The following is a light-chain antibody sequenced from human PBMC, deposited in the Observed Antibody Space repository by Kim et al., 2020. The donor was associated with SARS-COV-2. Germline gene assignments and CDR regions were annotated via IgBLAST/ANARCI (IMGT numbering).Light chain of an antibody. Sequence: SSELTQPPSVSVAPGETARITCGGNKIGSKSVHWYQQKPGQAPALVIDYDTDRPSGIPERFSGSNSGNTATLTITRVEAGDEADYYCQVWDSSRDHRGYVFGTGTKVTVL. CDR2: YDT. V-gene: IGLV3-21*04. J-gene: IGLJ1*01. CDR1: KIGSKS. CDR3: QVWDSSRDHRGYV.